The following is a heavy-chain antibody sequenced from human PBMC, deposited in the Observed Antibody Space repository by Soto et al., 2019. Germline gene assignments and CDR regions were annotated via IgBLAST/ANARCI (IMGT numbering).Heavy chain of an antibody. CDR1: CGSIIDLY. Sequence: PSQPLPLTWTVACGSIIDLYWSSIRQPQGKGLEWIGYIYYSGSTNYNPSLKSRVTISADTSKNQFSLKLSSVTAADTAVYYCARAPAPYDYGDYVGYFDYWGQGTLVTVSS. V-gene: IGHV4-59*11. D-gene: IGHD4-17*01. J-gene: IGHJ4*02. CDR3: ARAPAPYDYGDYVGYFDY. CDR2: IYYSGST.